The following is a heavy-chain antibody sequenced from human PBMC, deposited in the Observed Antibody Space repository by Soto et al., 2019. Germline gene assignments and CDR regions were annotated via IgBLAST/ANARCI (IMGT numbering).Heavy chain of an antibody. Sequence: ASVKVSCKASGYTFTGYYMHWVRQAPGQGLEWMGWINPNSGGTNYAQKFQGRVTMTRDTSISTAYMELSRLRSDDTAVYYCARVRDFWSGYYDYWGQGTLVTVSS. CDR2: INPNSGGT. J-gene: IGHJ4*02. D-gene: IGHD3-3*01. CDR1: GYTFTGYY. V-gene: IGHV1-2*02. CDR3: ARVRDFWSGYYDY.